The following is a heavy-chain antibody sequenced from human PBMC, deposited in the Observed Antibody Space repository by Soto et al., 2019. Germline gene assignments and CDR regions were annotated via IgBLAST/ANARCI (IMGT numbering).Heavy chain of an antibody. J-gene: IGHJ4*02. CDR1: GGSISSYY. CDR3: ARAIVGVTYDY. D-gene: IGHD1-26*01. Sequence: QVQLQESGPGLVKPSETLSLTCTVSGGSISSYYWSWIRQPPGKGLEWIGYIYYSGSTNYNPSLKRRVTISVDTSKNQFSLKLSSVTAADTAVYYCARAIVGVTYDYWGQGTLVTVSS. V-gene: IGHV4-59*01. CDR2: IYYSGST.